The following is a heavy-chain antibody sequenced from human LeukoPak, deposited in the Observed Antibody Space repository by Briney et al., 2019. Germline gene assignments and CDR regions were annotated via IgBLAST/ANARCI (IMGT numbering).Heavy chain of an antibody. D-gene: IGHD6-19*01. Sequence: ASVKVSCKASGYTFTSYGISWVGQAPGQGLEWMGWISAYNGNTNYAQKLQGRVTMTTDTSTSTAYMELRSLRSDDTAVYYCARTGYSSGWDYYYGMDVWGQGTTVTVSS. CDR2: ISAYNGNT. CDR3: ARTGYSSGWDYYYGMDV. V-gene: IGHV1-18*01. CDR1: GYTFTSYG. J-gene: IGHJ6*02.